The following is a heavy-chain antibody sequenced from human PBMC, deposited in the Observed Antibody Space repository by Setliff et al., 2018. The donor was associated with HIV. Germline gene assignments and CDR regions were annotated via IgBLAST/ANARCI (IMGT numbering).Heavy chain of an antibody. J-gene: IGHJ4*02. CDR2: INHSGSA. V-gene: IGHV4-34*01. Sequence: SETLSLTCAVYGGSFSGYYWSWIRQPPGKGLEWIGEINHSGSANYNPSLTSRVTISVDTSKNQFSLKLTSVTAADTAVYYCASQTIAATGTNVDYWGQGTLVTV. D-gene: IGHD6-13*01. CDR3: ASQTIAATGTNVDY. CDR1: GGSFSGYY.